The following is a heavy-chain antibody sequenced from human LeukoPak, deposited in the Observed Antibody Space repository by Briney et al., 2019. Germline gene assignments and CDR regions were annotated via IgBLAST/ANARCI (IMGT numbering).Heavy chain of an antibody. CDR1: GGSISSYY. CDR2: IYYSGST. CDR3: ARDHPLRYCSGGSCPPDYYGMDV. J-gene: IGHJ6*02. D-gene: IGHD2-15*01. Sequence: SETLSLTCTVSGGSISSYYWSWIRQPPGKGLEWIGYIYYSGSTNYNPSLKGRVTISVDTPKNQFSLKLSSVTAADTAVYYCARDHPLRYCSGGSCPPDYYGMDVWGQGTTVTVSS. V-gene: IGHV4-59*01.